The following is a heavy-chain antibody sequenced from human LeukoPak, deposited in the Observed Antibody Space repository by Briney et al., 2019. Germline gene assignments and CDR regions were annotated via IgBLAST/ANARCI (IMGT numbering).Heavy chain of an antibody. D-gene: IGHD2-8*01. CDR2: IDYSGST. Sequence: PSETLSLTCTVSGGSVSSTSYWWVWIRQPPGKGLEWIGSIDYSGSTYINPSLKSRVTKSVDTSKNQFSLKVTSVTAADTATYFCARESCTSGVCIPDHWGQGTLVTVSP. CDR1: GGSVSSTSYW. J-gene: IGHJ4*02. CDR3: ARESCTSGVCIPDH. V-gene: IGHV4-39*07.